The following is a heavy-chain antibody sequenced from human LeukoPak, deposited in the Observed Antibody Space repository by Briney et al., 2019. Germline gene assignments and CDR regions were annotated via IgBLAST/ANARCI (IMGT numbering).Heavy chain of an antibody. J-gene: IGHJ6*03. CDR2: IKQDESQK. CDR1: GFTFSSYW. CDR3: ARVFYYGSRYYYMDV. Sequence: PGGSLRLSCGASGFTFSSYWMSWVRQAPGKGLEWVANIKQDESQKYYVDSVKGRFTISRDNAQKTLYLQMSSLRDEDTAVYFCARVFYYGSRYYYMDVWGKGTTVTISS. V-gene: IGHV3-7*01. D-gene: IGHD3-10*01.